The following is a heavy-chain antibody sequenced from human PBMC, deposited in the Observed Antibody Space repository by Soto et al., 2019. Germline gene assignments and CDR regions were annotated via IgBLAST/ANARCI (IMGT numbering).Heavy chain of an antibody. CDR2: INAGNGNT. J-gene: IGHJ6*02. V-gene: IGHV1-3*01. CDR1: GYTFTSYA. CDR3: ARIIIAVAGRYYYYGMDV. D-gene: IGHD6-19*01. Sequence: ASVKVSCKASGYTFTSYAMHCVRQAPGQRLEWMGWINAGNGNTKYSQKFQGRVTITRDTSASTAYMELSSLRSEDTAVYYCARIIIAVAGRYYYYGMDVWGQGTTVTVSS.